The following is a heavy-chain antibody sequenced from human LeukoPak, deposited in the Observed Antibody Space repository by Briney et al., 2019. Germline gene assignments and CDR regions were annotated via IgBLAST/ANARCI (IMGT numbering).Heavy chain of an antibody. CDR1: GGSISSHY. J-gene: IGHJ4*02. D-gene: IGHD3-22*01. CDR2: IYYSGST. CDR3: ARVDYYDSSGSNDY. V-gene: IGHV4-59*11. Sequence: PSETLSLTCTASGGSISSHYWSWIRQPPGKGLEWIGYIYYSGSTNYNPSLKSRVTISVDTSKNQFFLKLSSVTAADTAVYYCARVDYYDSSGSNDYWGQGTLVTVSS.